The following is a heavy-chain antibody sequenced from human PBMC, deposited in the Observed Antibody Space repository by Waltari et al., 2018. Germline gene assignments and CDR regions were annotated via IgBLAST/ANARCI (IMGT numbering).Heavy chain of an antibody. D-gene: IGHD6-19*01. CDR3: AREREEYSSGWSNFDY. CDR1: GCSISSGGYY. V-gene: IGHV4-31*03. Sequence: QVQLQESGPGLVKPSQTLSLTCTVSGCSISSGGYYWSWIRQHQGKGLEWIGYIYYSGSTYYNPSLKSRVTISVDTSKNQFSLKLSSVTAADTAVYYCAREREEYSSGWSNFDYWGQGTLVTVSS. J-gene: IGHJ4*02. CDR2: IYYSGST.